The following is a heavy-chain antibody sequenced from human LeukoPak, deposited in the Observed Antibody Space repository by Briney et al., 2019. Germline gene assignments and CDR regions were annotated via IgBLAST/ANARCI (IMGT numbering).Heavy chain of an antibody. CDR3: ARQGSHSNGWFFDY. Sequence: GGSLRLSCEASGFTFGSYWMNWVRQAPGKGLEWVANIKQDASETYYVDSVKGRFTISRDSPKNSLYLQLNSLRAEDTAIYYCARQGSHSNGWFFDYWGQGVLATVSS. CDR2: IKQDASET. J-gene: IGHJ4*02. D-gene: IGHD6-19*01. V-gene: IGHV3-7*01. CDR1: GFTFGSYW.